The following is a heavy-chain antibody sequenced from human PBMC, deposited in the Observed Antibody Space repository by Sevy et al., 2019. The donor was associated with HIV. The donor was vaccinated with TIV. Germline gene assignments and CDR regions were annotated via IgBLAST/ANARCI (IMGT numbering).Heavy chain of an antibody. CDR2: ISGSGGLT. Sequence: GGSLRLSCTVTEFXSRAFAMSWVRQTPXKXLEWXFSISGSGGLTHYADSVKGRFTISRDKSQGTVYLQMNSLAVDDTAVYYCXKPNWNFRADWFDTWGQGTLVTVSS. CDR1: EFXSRAFA. J-gene: IGHJ5*02. D-gene: IGHD1-7*01. V-gene: IGHV3-23*01. CDR3: XKPNWNFRADWFDT.